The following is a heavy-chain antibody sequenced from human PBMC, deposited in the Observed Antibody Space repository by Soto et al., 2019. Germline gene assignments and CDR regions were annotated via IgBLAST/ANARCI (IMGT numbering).Heavy chain of an antibody. Sequence: SETLSLTCTVSGGSISSGGYYWSWIRQHPGKGLEWIGYIYYSGSTYYNPSLKSRVTISVDTSKNQFSLKLSSVTAADTAVYYCARAALGYCSSTSCQHYYYGMDVWGQGTTVTVSS. CDR3: ARAALGYCSSTSCQHYYYGMDV. CDR2: IYYSGST. CDR1: GGSISSGGYY. J-gene: IGHJ6*02. V-gene: IGHV4-31*03. D-gene: IGHD2-2*01.